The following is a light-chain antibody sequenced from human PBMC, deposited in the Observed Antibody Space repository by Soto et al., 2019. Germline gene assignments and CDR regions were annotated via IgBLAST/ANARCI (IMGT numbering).Light chain of an antibody. CDR1: SSDVGGYNY. J-gene: IGLJ1*01. V-gene: IGLV2-8*01. CDR2: EVS. Sequence: QSVLTQPPSASGSPGQSVTISCTGTSSDVGGYNYGSWYQQHPGRAPKLMIYEVSKRPSGVPDRFSGSKSGNTASLDVSGLQAATEADYSCRAYAGSKNLGVFGTPTKVTVL. CDR3: RAYAGSKNLGV.